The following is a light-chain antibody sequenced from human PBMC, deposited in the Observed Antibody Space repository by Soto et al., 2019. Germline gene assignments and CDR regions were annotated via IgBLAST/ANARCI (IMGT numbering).Light chain of an antibody. J-gene: IGLJ1*01. CDR1: SSDVGGYNY. Sequence: QSVLTQPASVSGSPGQSITISCTGTSSDVGGYNYVSWYQHHPGKAPKLLIYDVSNQPSGVSNRFSGSKSDNTASLTISGLQPEDEADYYCSSYTTSNTRQIVFGTGTKVTV. CDR3: SSYTTSNTRQIV. CDR2: DVS. V-gene: IGLV2-14*03.